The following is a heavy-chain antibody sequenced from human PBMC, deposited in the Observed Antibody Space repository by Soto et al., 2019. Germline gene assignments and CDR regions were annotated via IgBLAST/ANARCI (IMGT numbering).Heavy chain of an antibody. D-gene: IGHD6-13*01. CDR3: ATSAAAPGNY. V-gene: IGHV3-15*01. Sequence: GGSLRLSCAASGFTFSNAWMSWVRQAPGKGLEWVGRMKSKTDGGTTDYAAPVKGRFTISRDDSKNTLYLQMNSLRAEDTAVYYCATSAAAPGNYWGQGTLVTVSS. CDR2: MKSKTDGGTT. J-gene: IGHJ4*02. CDR1: GFTFSNAW.